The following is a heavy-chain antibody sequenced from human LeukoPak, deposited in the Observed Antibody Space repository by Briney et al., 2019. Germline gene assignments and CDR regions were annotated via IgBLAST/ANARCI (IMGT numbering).Heavy chain of an antibody. Sequence: GGSLRLSCAASGFTFSSYSMNWVRQAPGKGLEWVSFISSSSSYIYYADSVKGRFTISRDNAKNSLYLQMNSLRAEDTAVYYCARTPGLGYCSSTSCPEYFQHWGQGTLVTVSS. CDR3: ARTPGLGYCSSTSCPEYFQH. CDR1: GFTFSSYS. CDR2: ISSSSSYI. V-gene: IGHV3-21*01. D-gene: IGHD2-2*01. J-gene: IGHJ1*01.